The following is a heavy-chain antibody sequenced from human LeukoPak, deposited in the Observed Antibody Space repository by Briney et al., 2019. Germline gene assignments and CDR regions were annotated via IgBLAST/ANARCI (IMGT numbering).Heavy chain of an antibody. V-gene: IGHV3-48*02. CDR1: GFTVSSYS. CDR3: ARDGYSSGWYRVPEYFQH. CDR2: LCSSSSTI. D-gene: IGHD6-19*01. Sequence: GSLRLSCAAPGFTVSSYSLNWGRQAPGKGLEGVSYLCSSSSTIYYADSVKGRFTISRDNAKNSLYLQMNSLRDEDTAVYYCARDGYSSGWYRVPEYFQHWGQGTLVTVSS. J-gene: IGHJ1*01.